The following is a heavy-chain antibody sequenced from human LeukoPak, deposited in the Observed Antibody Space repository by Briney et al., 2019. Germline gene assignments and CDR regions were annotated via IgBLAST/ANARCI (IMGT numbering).Heavy chain of an antibody. CDR2: VSGSGGST. CDR1: GFTFSSYA. J-gene: IGHJ4*02. Sequence: PGGSLRLSCAASGFTFSSYAMSWVRQAPGKGLEWVSSVSGSGGSTYYADSVKGRFTIPRDNSKSTLFPQMNSLRAEDTAVYYCAKDISWVTVTTSGAFDYWGQGTLVTVSS. D-gene: IGHD4-17*01. V-gene: IGHV3-23*01. CDR3: AKDISWVTVTTSGAFDY.